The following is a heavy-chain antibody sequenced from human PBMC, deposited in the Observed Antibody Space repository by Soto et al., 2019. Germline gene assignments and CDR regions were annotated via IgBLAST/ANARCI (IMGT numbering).Heavy chain of an antibody. J-gene: IGHJ4*01. V-gene: IGHV6-1*01. CDR2: TYYRSKWYY. Sequence: SQTLSLTCAITGDSVSSNSAGWSWVRQSPSRGLEWLGRTYYRSKWYYEYAVSVRGRITINPDASKNQYSLQLNSVTPEDTAVYFCARGEQYSGRIFDYWGQGTLVTVSS. D-gene: IGHD1-26*01. CDR3: ARGEQYSGRIFDY. CDR1: GDSVSSNSAG.